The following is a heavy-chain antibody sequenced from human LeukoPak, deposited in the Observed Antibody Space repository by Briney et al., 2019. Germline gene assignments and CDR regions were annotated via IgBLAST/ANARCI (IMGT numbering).Heavy chain of an antibody. Sequence: SETLSLTCTVSGGSISSSSYYWGWIRQHPGKGLEWIGYIYYSGSTYYNPSLKSRVTISVDTSKNQFSLKLSSVTAADTAVYYCARSGRVVPAARYWGQGTLVTVSS. V-gene: IGHV4-31*03. D-gene: IGHD2-2*01. J-gene: IGHJ4*02. CDR3: ARSGRVVPAARY. CDR1: GGSISSSSYY. CDR2: IYYSGST.